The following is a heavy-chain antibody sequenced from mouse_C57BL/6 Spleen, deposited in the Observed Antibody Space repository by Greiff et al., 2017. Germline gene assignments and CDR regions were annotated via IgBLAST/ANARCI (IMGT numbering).Heavy chain of an antibody. J-gene: IGHJ3*01. CDR1: GYAFSSSW. Sequence: QVQLKQSGPELVKPGASVKISCKASGYAFSSSWMNWVKQRPGKGLEWIGRIYPGDGDTNYNGKFKGKATLTADKSSSTAYMQLSSLTSEDSAVYFCARDYDGNYSSVGYWGQGTLVTVSA. D-gene: IGHD2-3*01. V-gene: IGHV1-82*01. CDR2: IYPGDGDT. CDR3: ARDYDGNYSSVGY.